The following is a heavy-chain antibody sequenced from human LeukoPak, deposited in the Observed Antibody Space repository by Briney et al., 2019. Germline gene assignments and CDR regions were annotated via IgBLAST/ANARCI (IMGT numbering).Heavy chain of an antibody. Sequence: ASVKVSCKASGYTFTGYYMHCVRQAPGQGLEWMGWINPNSGGTNYAQKFQGRVTMTRDTSISAAYMELSRLRSDDTAAYYCAILNDDRVWGQGTLVTVSS. D-gene: IGHD1-1*01. CDR3: AILNDDRV. CDR2: INPNSGGT. V-gene: IGHV1-2*02. CDR1: GYTFTGYY. J-gene: IGHJ4*02.